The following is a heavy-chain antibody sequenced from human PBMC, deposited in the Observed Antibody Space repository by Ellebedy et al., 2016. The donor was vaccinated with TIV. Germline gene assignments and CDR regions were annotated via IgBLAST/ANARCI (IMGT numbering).Heavy chain of an antibody. V-gene: IGHV3-23*01. CDR2: ISGSGGST. CDR3: AKVPGLRVRGVQTYYFDY. J-gene: IGHJ4*02. CDR1: GFTFSSYS. Sequence: GESLKISCAASGFTFSSYSMNWVRQAPGKGLEWVSAISGSGGSTYYADSVKGRFTISRDNSKNTLYLQMNSLRAEDTAIYYCAKVPGLRVRGVQTYYFDYWGQGTLVTVSS. D-gene: IGHD3-10*01.